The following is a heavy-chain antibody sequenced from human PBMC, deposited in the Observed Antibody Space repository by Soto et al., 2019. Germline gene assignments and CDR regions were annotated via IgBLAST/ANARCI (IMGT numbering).Heavy chain of an antibody. CDR3: TRGDYYDSSGPFSDAFDI. CDR1: GFSFNNYW. Sequence: PGGSLRLSCAAFGFSFNNYWMSWVRPAPGKGLEWVANLKPDGSQKWYVDSVKGRFAISRDNAKNSLFLQMNRLRAEDTAVYYCTRGDYYDSSGPFSDAFDIWGQGTMVTVSS. D-gene: IGHD3-22*01. J-gene: IGHJ3*02. V-gene: IGHV3-7*04. CDR2: LKPDGSQK.